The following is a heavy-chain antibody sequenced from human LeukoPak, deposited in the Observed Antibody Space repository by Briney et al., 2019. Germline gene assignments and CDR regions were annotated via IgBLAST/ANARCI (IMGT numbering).Heavy chain of an antibody. V-gene: IGHV3-30*18. J-gene: IGHJ2*01. CDR1: GFTFSNYG. D-gene: IGHD2-2*01. CDR2: ISYDGSNK. CDR3: AKDPQVYCSSTSCYSTWYFDL. Sequence: GSLRLSCAASGFTFSNYGMYWVRQAPGKGLEWVAVISYDGSNKYYADSVKGRITISRDNSKNTLYLQMNSLRAEDTAVYYCAKDPQVYCSSTSCYSTWYFDLWGRGTLVTVSS.